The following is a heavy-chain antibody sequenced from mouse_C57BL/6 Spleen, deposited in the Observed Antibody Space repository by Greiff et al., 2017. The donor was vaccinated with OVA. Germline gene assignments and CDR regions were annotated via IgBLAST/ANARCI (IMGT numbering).Heavy chain of an antibody. D-gene: IGHD1-1*01. CDR1: GYTFTSYG. V-gene: IGHV1-81*01. J-gene: IGHJ2*01. Sequence: VQLQQSGAELARPGASVKLSCKASGYTFTSYGISWVKQRTGQGLEWIGEIYPRSGNTYYNEKFKGKATLTADKSSSTAYMELRSLTSEDSAVYFCAGGVITTVVAYYFDDWGQGTTLTVSS. CDR2: IYPRSGNT. CDR3: AGGVITTVVAYYFDD.